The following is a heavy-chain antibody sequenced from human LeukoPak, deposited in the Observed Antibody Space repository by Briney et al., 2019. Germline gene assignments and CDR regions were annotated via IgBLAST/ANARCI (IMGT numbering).Heavy chain of an antibody. CDR1: GYTFTSYA. J-gene: IGHJ4*02. CDR3: ARVVDVNSYGLFDY. D-gene: IGHD5-18*01. CDR2: INAGNGNT. V-gene: IGHV1-3*01. Sequence: ASVKVSCKASGYTFTSYAMHWVRQAPGQRLEWMGWINAGNGNTKYSQKFQGRVTITRDASASTAYMELSSLRSEDTAVYYCARVVDVNSYGLFDYWGQGTLVTVSS.